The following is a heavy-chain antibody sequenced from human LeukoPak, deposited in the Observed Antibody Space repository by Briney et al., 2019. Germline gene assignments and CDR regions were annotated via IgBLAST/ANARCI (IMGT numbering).Heavy chain of an antibody. CDR3: ARVWLGDYNYYYGTDI. Sequence: KPSETLSLTCTVSGGSISSYYWSWIRQPPGKGLECIGYIYDTGSTNYNPSLKSRVTISVDTSKNRFSLKLSSVTAADTAVYYCARVWLGDYNYYYGTDIWGQGTTVTVSS. CDR2: IYDTGST. D-gene: IGHD3-16*01. CDR1: GGSISSYY. V-gene: IGHV4-59*01. J-gene: IGHJ6*02.